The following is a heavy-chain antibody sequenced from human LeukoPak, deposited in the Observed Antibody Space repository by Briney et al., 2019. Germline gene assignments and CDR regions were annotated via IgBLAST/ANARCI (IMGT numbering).Heavy chain of an antibody. CDR2: INPNSGGT. D-gene: IGHD5-24*01. V-gene: IGHV1-2*02. J-gene: IGHJ4*02. Sequence: ASVKVSCKASGYTFSGYYMHWVRQAPGQGLEWMGWINPNSGGTRYAQKFQGTVTMTRDTSIGTVYMELSRLRSDHSAVYYCARGGGDGYKADYWGEGTLVTVSS. CDR3: ARGGGDGYKADY. CDR1: GYTFSGYY.